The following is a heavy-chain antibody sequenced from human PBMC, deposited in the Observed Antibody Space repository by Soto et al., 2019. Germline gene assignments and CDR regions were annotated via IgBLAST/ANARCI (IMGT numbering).Heavy chain of an antibody. V-gene: IGHV4-39*01. J-gene: IGHJ4*02. CDR3: ARHGSY. CDR1: GVPMNNTSYY. Sequence: PSETLSLTCTVSGVPMNNTSYYWGWIRQSPGKGLEWIGTIYFSGSTLYNPSLKSRLTISIDRSKNQFSLRLTSVTAADTAVYYCARHGSYWGQGTLVTVSS. CDR2: IYFSGST.